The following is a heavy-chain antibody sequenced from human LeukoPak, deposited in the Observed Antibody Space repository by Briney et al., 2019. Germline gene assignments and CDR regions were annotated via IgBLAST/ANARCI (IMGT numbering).Heavy chain of an antibody. CDR3: ARDRESSWEYYYYYYMDV. CDR2: ISSSGSTI. Sequence: PGGSLRLSCAASGFTFSDYYMSWIRQAPGKGLEWVSYISSSGSTIYYADSVKGRFTISRDNAKNSLYLQMNSLRAEDTAVYYCARDRESSWEYYYYYYMDVWGKGTTVTVSS. CDR1: GFTFSDYY. J-gene: IGHJ6*03. V-gene: IGHV3-11*01. D-gene: IGHD6-13*01.